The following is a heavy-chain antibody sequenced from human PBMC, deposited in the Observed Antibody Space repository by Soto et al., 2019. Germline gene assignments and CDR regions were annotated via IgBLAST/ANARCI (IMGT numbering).Heavy chain of an antibody. CDR3: ARGDDYEWYFDL. CDR2: INAGNGNT. CDR1: GYTFTSYA. V-gene: IGHV1-3*01. D-gene: IGHD4-17*01. Sequence: QVQLVQSGAEVKKPGASVKVCCKASGYTFTSYAMHWVRQAPGQRLEWMGWINAGNGNTKYSQKFQGRVTITRDTSASTAYMELSSLRSEDTAVYYCARGDDYEWYFDLWGRGTLVTVSS. J-gene: IGHJ2*01.